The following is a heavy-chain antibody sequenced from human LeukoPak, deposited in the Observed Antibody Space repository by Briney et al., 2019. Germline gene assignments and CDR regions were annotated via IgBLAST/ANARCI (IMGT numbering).Heavy chain of an antibody. CDR1: GGSISSSSYY. D-gene: IGHD6-13*01. Sequence: SETLSLTCTVSGGSISSSSYYWGGIPQPPGKGLEWIGGIYYSGGTYYNPSLKSRVTISVDTSKNQFSLKLSSVTAADTAVYYCARERGSSWYKGLSYWFDPWGQGTLVTVSS. CDR2: IYYSGGT. J-gene: IGHJ5*02. V-gene: IGHV4-39*07. CDR3: ARERGSSWYKGLSYWFDP.